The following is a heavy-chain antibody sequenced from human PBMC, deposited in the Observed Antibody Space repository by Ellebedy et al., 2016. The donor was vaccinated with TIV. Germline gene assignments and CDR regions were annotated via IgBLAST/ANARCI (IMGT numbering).Heavy chain of an antibody. Sequence: GGSLRLSXAASGFIVSTNDVSWVRQAPAKGLEWVSVFYYDGSTYYADPVKGRFTVSRDNSKNTVYLQMESLRAEVAAFYYWVGAYGRGGGGEFAHWGQGTLVTVSS. CDR3: VGAYGRGGGGEFAH. J-gene: IGHJ1*01. CDR1: GFIVSTND. D-gene: IGHD3-16*01. V-gene: IGHV3-53*01. CDR2: FYYDGST.